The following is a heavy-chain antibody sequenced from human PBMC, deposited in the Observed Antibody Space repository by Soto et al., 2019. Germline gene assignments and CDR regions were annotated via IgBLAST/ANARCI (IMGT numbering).Heavy chain of an antibody. J-gene: IGHJ6*02. CDR3: VEEAAAIHYGMDV. CDR2: ISYDGSNK. D-gene: IGHD2-2*01. V-gene: IGHV3-30*03. CDR1: GSTFSSYG. Sequence: QVQLVESGGCVVQPGRSLRLSCAASGSTFSSYGMHWVRQAPGKGLEWVAVISYDGSNKYYADSVKGRFTISRDNSKNTLYLQMNSLRAEDTAVYYCVEEAAAIHYGMDVWGQGTTVTVSS.